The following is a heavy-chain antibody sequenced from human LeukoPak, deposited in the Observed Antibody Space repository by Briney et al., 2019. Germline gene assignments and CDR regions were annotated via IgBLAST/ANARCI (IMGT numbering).Heavy chain of an antibody. CDR3: ASWGVDDGSGSKVDY. CDR1: GASISSTKW. D-gene: IGHD3-10*01. J-gene: IGHJ4*02. Sequence: SETLSLTCAVSGASISSTKWWSLGRPPPGEGLEWIGEIYHSGSINYNPSLKGRVTISVDKSKNQFSLKVNYLTVSGTDVSICASWGVDDGSGSKVDYWGQGTLVTVSS. V-gene: IGHV4-4*02. CDR2: IYHSGSI.